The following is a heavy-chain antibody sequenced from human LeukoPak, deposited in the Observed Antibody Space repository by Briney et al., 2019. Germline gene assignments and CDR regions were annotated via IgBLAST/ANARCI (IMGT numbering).Heavy chain of an antibody. V-gene: IGHV3-48*03. CDR3: AKGSSSGYPWYFDY. Sequence: GGSLRLTCAASGFTFSSYEMNWVRQAPGKGLEWVSYISSSGSTIYYADSVKGRFTISRDNSKNTLYLQMNSLGAEDTAVYYCAKGSSSGYPWYFDYRGQGSLVTVSS. CDR1: GFTFSSYE. D-gene: IGHD3-22*01. CDR2: ISSSGSTI. J-gene: IGHJ4*02.